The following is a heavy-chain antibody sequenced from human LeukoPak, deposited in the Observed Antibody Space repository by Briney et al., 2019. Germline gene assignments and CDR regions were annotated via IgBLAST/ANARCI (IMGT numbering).Heavy chain of an antibody. CDR1: GGSISSYY. J-gene: IGHJ5*02. CDR3: ASGGDWFDP. Sequence: SETLSLTCTVSGGSISSYYWSWIRQPPGKGLEWIGYIYYSGSTNYNPSLKSRVTISVDTSKNQFSLKLSSVTAADTAVYYCASGGDWFDPWGQGTLATVSS. V-gene: IGHV4-59*08. CDR2: IYYSGST. D-gene: IGHD6-25*01.